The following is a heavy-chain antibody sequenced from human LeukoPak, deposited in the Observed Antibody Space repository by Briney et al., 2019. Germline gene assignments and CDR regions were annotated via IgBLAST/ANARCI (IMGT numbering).Heavy chain of an antibody. J-gene: IGHJ4*02. CDR1: VITLSNYG. D-gene: IGHD3/OR15-3a*01. CDR3: AKRGVVIRVILVGFHKEAYYFEF. V-gene: IGHV3-23*01. CDR2: ISDSGGST. Sequence: GGCLRLSCAVSVITLSNYGMSWVRQAPGKRLEWVAGISDSGGSTNYADSVKGRFTISRDNPKNTLYLQMNSLRAEDTAVYFCAKRGVVIRVILVGFHKEAYYFEFWGQGALVTVSS.